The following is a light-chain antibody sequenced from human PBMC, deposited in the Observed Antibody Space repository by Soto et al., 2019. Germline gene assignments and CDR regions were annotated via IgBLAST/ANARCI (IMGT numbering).Light chain of an antibody. CDR1: RSVSSNY. J-gene: IGKJ3*01. CDR3: QQYGGSPPFT. Sequence: EIVLTQSPGTLSLSPGERATLSCRASRSVSSNYLTWYQHKPGQAPRLLIYATSTRATGVPDRFSGSGSGTDFTLTISRLEPEDFAVYYCQQYGGSPPFTFGPGTKVD. CDR2: ATS. V-gene: IGKV3-20*01.